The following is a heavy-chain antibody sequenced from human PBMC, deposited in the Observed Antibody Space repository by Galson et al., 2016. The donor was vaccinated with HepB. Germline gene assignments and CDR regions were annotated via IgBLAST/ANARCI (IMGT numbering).Heavy chain of an antibody. V-gene: IGHV5-10-1*01. Sequence: QSGAEVKKPGESLRISCKGSGYPFDSYWITWVRQVPGKGLEWMGRIDPSDSQITYSPSFQGHVIFSVDASITSAYLEWSSLEASDSGIYFCARKGGQDRWDGWGPGTSVTVSS. CDR1: GYPFDSYW. CDR3: ARKGGQDRWDG. D-gene: IGHD3-16*01. CDR2: IDPSDSQI. J-gene: IGHJ6*02.